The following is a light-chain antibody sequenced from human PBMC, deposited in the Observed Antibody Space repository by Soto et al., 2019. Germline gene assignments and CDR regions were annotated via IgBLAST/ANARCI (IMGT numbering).Light chain of an antibody. Sequence: QSALTQPASVSGSPGQSITISCTGTSFKNVSWYQQHPGQAPKLLIYDVSYRPSGISHRFSGSESAYTASLTISGLQAEDEADYYCQSYDNSLRIYVFGTGTKLTVL. J-gene: IGLJ1*01. CDR3: QSYDNSLRIYV. CDR1: SFKN. V-gene: IGLV2-14*03. CDR2: DVS.